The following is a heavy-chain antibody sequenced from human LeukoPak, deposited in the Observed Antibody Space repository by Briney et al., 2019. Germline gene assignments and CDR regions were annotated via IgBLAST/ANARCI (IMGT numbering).Heavy chain of an antibody. D-gene: IGHD3-3*01. CDR2: IIPIFGTA. CDR1: GGTFSSYA. CDR3: ARGEQFLEWVFGY. V-gene: IGHV1-69*13. J-gene: IGHJ4*02. Sequence: SVKVSCKASGGTFSSYAISWVRQAPGQGLEWMGGIIPIFGTANYAQKFQGRVTITADESTSTAYMELSSLRSEDTAVYYCARGEQFLEWVFGYWRQGTLVTVSS.